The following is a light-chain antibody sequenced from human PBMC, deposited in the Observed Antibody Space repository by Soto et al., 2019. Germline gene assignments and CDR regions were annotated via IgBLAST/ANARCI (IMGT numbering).Light chain of an antibody. CDR1: SSDVGRYNY. J-gene: IGLJ2*01. V-gene: IGLV2-11*01. CDR3: CSFAGL. CDR2: DVT. Sequence: QSVLTQPRSVSGSPGQSVAISCAGTSSDVGRYNYVSWYQQYPGKAPKLIIYDVTKRPSGVPDRFSGSKSGNTASLTISGLHAEDEADYYCCSFAGLFGGGTKLTVL.